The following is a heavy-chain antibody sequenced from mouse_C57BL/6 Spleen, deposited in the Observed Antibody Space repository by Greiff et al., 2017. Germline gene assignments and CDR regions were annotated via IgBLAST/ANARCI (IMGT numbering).Heavy chain of an antibody. CDR1: GFTFSDYY. V-gene: IGHV5-16*01. Sequence: EVKVVESEGGLVQPGSSMKLSCTASGFTFSDYYMAWVRQVPEKGLEWVANINYDGSSTYYLDSLKSRFIISRDNAKNLLYLQMSSLKSEDTATYYFAWENYGSSLYYAMDYWGQGTSVTVSS. J-gene: IGHJ4*01. CDR2: INYDGSST. CDR3: AWENYGSSLYYAMDY. D-gene: IGHD1-1*01.